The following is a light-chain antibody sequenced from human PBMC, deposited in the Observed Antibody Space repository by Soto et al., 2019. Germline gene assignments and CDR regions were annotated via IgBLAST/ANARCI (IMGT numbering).Light chain of an antibody. CDR3: QHYNSYSEA. J-gene: IGKJ1*01. V-gene: IGKV1-5*03. CDR2: KAS. Sequence: DIQMTQSPSTLSGSVGDRVTITCRASQTISSWLDWYQQKPGKAPKLLIYKASTLKSGVPSRFSGSGSGTEFTLTTSSLQPDDFATYYCQHYNSYSEAFGQGTNVELK. CDR1: QTISSW.